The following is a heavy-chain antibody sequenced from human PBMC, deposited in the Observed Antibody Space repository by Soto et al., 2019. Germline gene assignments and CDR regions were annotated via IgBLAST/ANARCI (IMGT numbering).Heavy chain of an antibody. CDR3: ASRPRSTTWDY. CDR1: GFTFSNYW. V-gene: IGHV3-7*01. J-gene: IGHJ4*02. CDR2: IKHDGSEK. D-gene: IGHD2-2*01. Sequence: GGSLRLSCAASGFTFSNYWMSWVRRAPGKGLEWVASIKHDGSEKFYVDSVKGRFTISRDNTENSLFLQMNSLSAEDTAVYYCASRPRSTTWDYWGQGTLVTVSS.